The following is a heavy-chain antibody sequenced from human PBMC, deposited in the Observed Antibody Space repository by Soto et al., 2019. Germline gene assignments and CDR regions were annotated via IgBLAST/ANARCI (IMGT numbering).Heavy chain of an antibody. CDR3: ALPSCGGDCYSPFDY. D-gene: IGHD2-21*02. V-gene: IGHV3-23*01. J-gene: IGHJ4*02. CDR1: GFTFSDYA. Sequence: EVQVLESGGGLAQPGGSLRLSCVASGFTFSDYAMAWVRQSPGKGLEWVSSISGSGGSTYYADSVKGRFTISRDNSKNTVFLQMNRLRAEDTAVYYCALPSCGGDCYSPFDYWGQGTLVTVSS. CDR2: ISGSGGST.